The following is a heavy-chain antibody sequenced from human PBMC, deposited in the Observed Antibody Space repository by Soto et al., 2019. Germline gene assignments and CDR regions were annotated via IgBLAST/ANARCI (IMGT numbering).Heavy chain of an antibody. CDR3: ERAAVADGYHDAFDI. D-gene: IGHD5-12*01. CDR1: GGCVSSSSCY. V-gene: IGHV4-39*07. J-gene: IGHJ3*02. Sequence: SETLSLTCTVSGGCVSSSSCYWGWILQSPGKGLELILYIYHSGITYYKPSVKSRVTISVDRSKNHFSLSLGSVTAADTAVYYCERAAVADGYHDAFDIWGQGTKVTVS. CDR2: IYHSGIT.